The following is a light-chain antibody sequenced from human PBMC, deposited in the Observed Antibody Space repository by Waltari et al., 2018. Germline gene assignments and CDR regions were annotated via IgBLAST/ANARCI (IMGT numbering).Light chain of an antibody. V-gene: IGKV3-20*01. CDR2: AAS. CDR1: LSVSSNS. CDR3: QQYGDLPLA. Sequence: EIVLTQSPGTLSLSPGERATLSCRASLSVSSNSLAWYQLKFGQAPRLLIYAASSRATDIPDRFSGSGSGTDFTLTISRLEPEDLAVYYCQQYGDLPLAFGGGTKVELK. J-gene: IGKJ4*01.